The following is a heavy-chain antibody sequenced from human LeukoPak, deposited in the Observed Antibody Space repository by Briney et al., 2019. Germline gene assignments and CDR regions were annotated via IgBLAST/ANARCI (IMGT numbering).Heavy chain of an antibody. CDR1: GYNFTNYY. D-gene: IGHD3-3*01. J-gene: IGHJ4*02. CDR2: INPSGGST. V-gene: IGHV1-46*01. Sequence: GASVKASCKASGYNFTNYYMHWVRQAPRQGLEWMGVINPSGGSTRYAQKFQGRVTMTGDMSTSTFYMEVSSLTSADTAVYYCARGVTISSPYLDNWGQGTLVTVSS. CDR3: ARGVTISSPYLDN.